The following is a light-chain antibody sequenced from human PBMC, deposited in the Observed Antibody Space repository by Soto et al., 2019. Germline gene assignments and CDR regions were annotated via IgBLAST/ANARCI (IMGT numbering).Light chain of an antibody. Sequence: QSALTQPASVSGSPVQSITIYCTGTSSDVGSYNLVSWYQHHRGKAPKVIIYEDSKRPSGASNRFSGSKSGNTASLTISGLQAEDEADYYCCSYAGSSSWVFGGGTKLTVL. J-gene: IGLJ2*01. CDR2: EDS. CDR3: CSYAGSSSWV. V-gene: IGLV2-23*01. CDR1: SSDVGSYNL.